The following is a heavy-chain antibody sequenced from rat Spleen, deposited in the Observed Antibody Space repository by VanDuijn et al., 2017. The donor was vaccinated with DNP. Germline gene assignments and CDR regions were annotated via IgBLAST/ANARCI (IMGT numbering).Heavy chain of an antibody. D-gene: IGHD1-2*01. J-gene: IGHJ1*01. Sequence: EVQLVESGGGVVQPGKSLKLSCAASGFSFSDSAMAWVRQSPKMGLEWVATIIYDGSHTFYRDSVQGRFIISRDNAKTTLNLQMDSLRSEDTATYYCSKGQLPWWFFNFWGPGTMVTVSS. V-gene: IGHV5-17*01. CDR1: GFSFSDSA. CDR3: SKGQLPWWFFNF. CDR2: IIYDGSHT.